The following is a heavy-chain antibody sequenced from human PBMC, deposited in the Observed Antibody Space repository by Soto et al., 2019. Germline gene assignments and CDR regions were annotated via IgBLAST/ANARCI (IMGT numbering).Heavy chain of an antibody. CDR3: TRANWYSEY. CDR1: GGTFSSYT. D-gene: IGHD7-27*01. CDR2: IIPILGIA. V-gene: IGHV1-69*02. J-gene: IGHJ4*02. Sequence: GASVKVSCKASGGTFSSYTISWVRQAPGQGLEWMGRIIPILGIANYAQKFQGRVTITADKSTSTAYMELTSLTAADTAIYYCTRANWYSEYWGQGTLVTVSS.